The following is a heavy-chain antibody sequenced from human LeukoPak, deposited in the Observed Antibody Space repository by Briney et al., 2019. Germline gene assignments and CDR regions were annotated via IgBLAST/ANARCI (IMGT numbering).Heavy chain of an antibody. V-gene: IGHV7-4-1*02. CDR1: GYTFTSYA. D-gene: IGHD1-26*01. CDR3: ARDLSGSYYYYYGMDV. CDR2: INTNTGNP. Sequence: GASVKVSCKASGYTFTSYAMNWVRQAPGQGLEWMGWINTNTGNPTYAQGFTGRFVFSLDTSVSTAYLQISSLKAEDTAVYYCARDLSGSYYYYYGMDVWGQGTTVTVSS. J-gene: IGHJ6*02.